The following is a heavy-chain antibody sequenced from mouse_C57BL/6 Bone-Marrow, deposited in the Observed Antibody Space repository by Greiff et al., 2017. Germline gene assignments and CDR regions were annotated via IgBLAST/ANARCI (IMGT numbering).Heavy chain of an antibody. CDR2: IYPGSGNT. CDR1: GYTFTDYS. V-gene: IGHV1-76*01. D-gene: IGHD2-3*01. CDR3: AREWLLPLFAY. Sequence: QVQLQQSGAELVRPGASVKLSCKASGYTFTDYSINWVKQRPGQGLEWIARIYPGSGNTYYNEKFKGKATLTAEKSSSTAYMQLSSLTSEDAAVYFCAREWLLPLFAYWGQGTLVTVSA. J-gene: IGHJ3*01.